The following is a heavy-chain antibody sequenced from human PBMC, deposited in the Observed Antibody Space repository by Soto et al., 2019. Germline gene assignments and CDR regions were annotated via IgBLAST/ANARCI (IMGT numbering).Heavy chain of an antibody. V-gene: IGHV4-39*01. J-gene: IGHJ6*02. CDR1: GGSISSSSYY. Sequence: SETLSLTCTVSGGSISSSSYYWGWIRQPPGKGLEWIGSIYYSGSTYYNPSLKSRVTISVDTSKNQFSLKLSSETAADTAVYYCARHLSNYYYYYGMDVWGQGTTVTVSS. D-gene: IGHD4-4*01. CDR3: ARHLSNYYYYYGMDV. CDR2: IYYSGST.